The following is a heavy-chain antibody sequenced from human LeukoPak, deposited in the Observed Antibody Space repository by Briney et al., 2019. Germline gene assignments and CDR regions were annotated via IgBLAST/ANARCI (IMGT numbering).Heavy chain of an antibody. CDR3: ARGDFDY. J-gene: IGHJ4*02. V-gene: IGHV3-53*01. Sequence: GGSLRLSCAASGITVSTNYMSWVRQAPGKGLEWVSIAFSDGRTFYADSVKGRFTISRDSSKNTVFLQMNSLRAEDTAVYYCARGDFDYWGQGTLSPSPQ. CDR2: AFSDGRT. CDR1: GITVSTNY.